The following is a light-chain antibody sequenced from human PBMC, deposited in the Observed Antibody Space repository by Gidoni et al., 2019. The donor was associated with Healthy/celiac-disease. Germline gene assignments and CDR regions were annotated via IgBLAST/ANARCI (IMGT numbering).Light chain of an antibody. J-gene: IGKJ2*01. V-gene: IGKV1-5*03. CDR1: QSISSW. Sequence: DIQITQSPSTLSASVGDRVTITCRASQSISSWLAWYQQKPGKAPKLLIYKASSLESGVPSRCSGSGSGTEFTLTISSLQPDDFATYYCQQYISYTFGQGTKLEIK. CDR3: QQYISYT. CDR2: KAS.